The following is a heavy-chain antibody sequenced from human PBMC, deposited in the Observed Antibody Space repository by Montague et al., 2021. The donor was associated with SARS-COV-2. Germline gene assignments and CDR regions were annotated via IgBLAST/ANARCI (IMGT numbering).Heavy chain of an antibody. D-gene: IGHD3-10*01. CDR2: IYYSGST. Sequence: SETLSLTCTVSGGSISSSSYYWSWIRQPPGKGLEWIGYIYYSGSTNYNPSLKSRVTISVDTSKNQFSLKLSSVTAADTAVYYCAKLLWFKGGFDYWGQGTLVTVSS. V-gene: IGHV4-61*01. J-gene: IGHJ4*02. CDR3: AKLLWFKGGFDY. CDR1: GGSISSSSYY.